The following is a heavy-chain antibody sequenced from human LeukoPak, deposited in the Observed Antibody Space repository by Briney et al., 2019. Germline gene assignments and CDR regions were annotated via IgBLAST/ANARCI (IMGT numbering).Heavy chain of an antibody. CDR2: MYPGDSDT. J-gene: IGHJ5*02. Sequence: GESLKISCKGSGYRFTSYWIGWVRQMPGKGLEWMGIMYPGDSDTRYSPSFQGQVTISADKSISTAYLQWSSLKASDTAMYYCVRQMTIFGVVPILGVFDPWGQGTLVTVSS. CDR1: GYRFTSYW. D-gene: IGHD3-3*01. CDR3: VRQMTIFGVVPILGVFDP. V-gene: IGHV5-51*01.